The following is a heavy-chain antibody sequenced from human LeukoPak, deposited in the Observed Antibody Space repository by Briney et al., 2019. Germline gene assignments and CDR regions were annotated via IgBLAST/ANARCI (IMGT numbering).Heavy chain of an antibody. J-gene: IGHJ6*03. D-gene: IGHD1-14*01. CDR2: ISYDGSNK. Sequence: PGRSLRLSCAAPGFTFSSYAMHWVRQAPGKGLEWVAVISYDGSNKYYADSVKGRFTISRDNAKNSLYLQMNSPRAEDTAVYYCARVGPWVNPDYYYYYMDVWGKGTTVTVSS. CDR1: GFTFSSYA. V-gene: IGHV3-30*04. CDR3: ARVGPWVNPDYYYYYMDV.